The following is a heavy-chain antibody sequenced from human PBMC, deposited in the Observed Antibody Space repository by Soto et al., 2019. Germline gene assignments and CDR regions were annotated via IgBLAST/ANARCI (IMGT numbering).Heavy chain of an antibody. CDR2: IWYDGSNK. Sequence: GGSLRLSCAASGFTFSSYGMHWVRQAPGKGLEWVAVIWYDGSNKYYADSVKGRFTISRDNSKNTLYLQMYSLRAEDTAVYYCARVRSPYGSGSYHPSFDYWGQGTLVTVSS. CDR1: GFTFSSYG. CDR3: ARVRSPYGSGSYHPSFDY. V-gene: IGHV3-33*01. J-gene: IGHJ4*02. D-gene: IGHD3-10*01.